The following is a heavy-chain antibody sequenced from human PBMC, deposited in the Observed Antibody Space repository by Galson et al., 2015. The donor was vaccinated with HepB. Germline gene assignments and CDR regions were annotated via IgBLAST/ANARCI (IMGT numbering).Heavy chain of an antibody. CDR1: GSTFTSDA. CDR2: ISGVGRRT. J-gene: IGHJ4*02. D-gene: IGHD3-10*01. CDR3: TRDALVRGLIITYFFDY. Sequence: SLRLSCAASGSTFTSDAVSWVRQAPGKGLEWVSSISGVGRRTYYAGSVKGRFTISRDNSKNTLFLQMNSLRAEDTAVYFCTRDALVRGLIITYFFDYWGLGTLVTVSS. V-gene: IGHV3-23*01.